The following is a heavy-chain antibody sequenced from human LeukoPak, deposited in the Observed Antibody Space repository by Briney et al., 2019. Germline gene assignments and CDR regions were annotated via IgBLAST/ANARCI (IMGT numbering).Heavy chain of an antibody. Sequence: ASVKVSCKASGGTFSSYAISWVRQAPGQGLEWMGGIIPIFGTANYAQKFQGRVTITADESTSTAYMELSSLRSEDTAVYYCARENIAAAGRLQNWFDPWGQGTLVTVSS. CDR1: GGTFSSYA. CDR3: ARENIAAAGRLQNWFDP. CDR2: IIPIFGTA. D-gene: IGHD6-13*01. J-gene: IGHJ5*02. V-gene: IGHV1-69*13.